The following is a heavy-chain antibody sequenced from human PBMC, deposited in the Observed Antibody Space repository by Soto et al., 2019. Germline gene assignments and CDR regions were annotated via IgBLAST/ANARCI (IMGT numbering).Heavy chain of an antibody. CDR1: GGSLTSYP. CDR3: ARGWGLVS. V-gene: IGHV1-69*01. D-gene: IGHD3-16*01. J-gene: IGHJ4*02. Sequence: QMEQSGAEVMKPGSSVKVSCKPSGGSLTSYPMAWVRQAPGQGFEWMGGIIPIHGTIEYAQKFQGRVTITADESTNRATLELTGLTSEDTAVYYCARGWGLVSWGQGTLVTVSS. CDR2: IIPIHGTI.